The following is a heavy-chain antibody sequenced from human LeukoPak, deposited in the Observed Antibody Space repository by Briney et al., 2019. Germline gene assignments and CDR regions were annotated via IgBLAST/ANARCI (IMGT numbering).Heavy chain of an antibody. V-gene: IGHV1-46*01. Sequence: GASVKVPCKASGYTFTSYYMHWVRQAPGQGLEWMGIINPSGGSTSYAQKFQGRVTMTRDTSTSTVYMELSSLRSEDTAVYYCARATTVTTFDYWGQGTLVTVSS. CDR2: INPSGGST. J-gene: IGHJ4*02. D-gene: IGHD4-17*01. CDR3: ARATTVTTFDY. CDR1: GYTFTSYY.